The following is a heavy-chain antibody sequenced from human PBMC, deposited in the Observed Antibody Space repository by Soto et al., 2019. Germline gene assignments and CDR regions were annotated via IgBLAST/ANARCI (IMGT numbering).Heavy chain of an antibody. Sequence: GGSLRLSCAASGFTFSSYSMNWVRQAPGKGLEWVSYISSSSSTIYYADSVKGRFTISRDNAKNSLYLQMNSLRDEDTAVYYCARVFIPTLEGYNWFDPWGQGTLVTVSS. D-gene: IGHD2-21*01. CDR2: ISSSSSTI. V-gene: IGHV3-48*02. CDR3: ARVFIPTLEGYNWFDP. J-gene: IGHJ5*02. CDR1: GFTFSSYS.